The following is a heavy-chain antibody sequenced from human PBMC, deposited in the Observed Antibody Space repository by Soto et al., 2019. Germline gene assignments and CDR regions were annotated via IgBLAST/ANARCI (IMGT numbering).Heavy chain of an antibody. CDR1: GGSISSYY. CDR2: IYYSGST. Sequence: SETLSLTCTVSGGSISSYYWSWIRQPPEKGLERIGYIYYSGSTNYNPSLKSRDTISVDTSKNQFSLKLSSVTAADTAVYYCARHHIYDILTGYVNYYYYYYMDVWGKGTTVTVSS. CDR3: ARHHIYDILTGYVNYYYYYYMDV. D-gene: IGHD3-9*01. J-gene: IGHJ6*03. V-gene: IGHV4-59*08.